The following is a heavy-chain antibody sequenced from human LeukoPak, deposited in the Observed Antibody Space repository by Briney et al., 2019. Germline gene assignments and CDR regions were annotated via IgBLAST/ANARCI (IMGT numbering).Heavy chain of an antibody. Sequence: PGGSLRLSCTASGFTFGDYAMSWFRQAPGKGLEWVGFIRSKAYGGTTEYAASVKGRFTISRDDSKSIAYLQMNSLKTEDTAVYYCNTDSTVTTEGYVFDIWGQGTMVTVSS. CDR2: IRSKAYGGTT. V-gene: IGHV3-49*03. CDR3: NTDSTVTTEGYVFDI. D-gene: IGHD4-17*01. CDR1: GFTFGDYA. J-gene: IGHJ3*02.